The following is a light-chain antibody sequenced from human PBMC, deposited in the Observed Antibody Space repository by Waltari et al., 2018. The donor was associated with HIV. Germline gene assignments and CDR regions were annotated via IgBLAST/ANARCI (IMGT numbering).Light chain of an antibody. Sequence: QSALTQPRSVSGSPGQSVTISCTGTSSDVGGYNYVSWYQQHPGKAPTLMSYDVSKRTSGVPDRFSGSQSGNTASLTISGLQAEDEADYYCCSYAGSYHVVFGGGPKLTVL. CDR1: SSDVGGYNY. CDR3: CSYAGSYHVV. J-gene: IGLJ2*01. V-gene: IGLV2-11*01. CDR2: DVS.